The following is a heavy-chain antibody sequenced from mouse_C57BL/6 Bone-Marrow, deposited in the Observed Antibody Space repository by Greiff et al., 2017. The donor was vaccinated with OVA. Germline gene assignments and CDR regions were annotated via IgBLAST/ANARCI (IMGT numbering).Heavy chain of an antibody. CDR2: ISNGGGST. CDR1: GFTFSDYY. J-gene: IGHJ4*01. D-gene: IGHD3-1*01. V-gene: IGHV5-12*01. Sequence: EVMLVESGGGLVQPGGSLKLSCAASGFTFSDYYMYWVRQTPEKRLEWVAYISNGGGSTYYPDTVKGRFTISRDNAKNTLYLQMSRLKSEDTAMYYCARQLGGAMDYWGQGTSVTVSS. CDR3: ARQLGGAMDY.